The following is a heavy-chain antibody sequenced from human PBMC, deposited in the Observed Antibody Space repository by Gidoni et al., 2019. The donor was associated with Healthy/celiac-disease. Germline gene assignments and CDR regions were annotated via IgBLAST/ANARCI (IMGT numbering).Heavy chain of an antibody. CDR1: GFTFSSYG. D-gene: IGHD2-2*01. CDR2: VTSDGSST. V-gene: IGHV3-74*01. CDR3: ARAKGVVVPAAKARPYYYYMDV. J-gene: IGHJ6*03. Sequence: EVQLVESGGGVVQPGGSLRLSCAASGFTFSSYGMHWVRQAPGKGLVWVSRVTSDGSSTSDADSVKGRFTISRDNAKNTLYLQMNSLRAEDTAVYYCARAKGVVVPAAKARPYYYYMDVWGKGTTVTVSS.